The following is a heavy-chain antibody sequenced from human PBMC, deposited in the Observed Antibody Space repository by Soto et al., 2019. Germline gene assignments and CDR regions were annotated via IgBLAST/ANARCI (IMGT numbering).Heavy chain of an antibody. D-gene: IGHD3-10*01. CDR2: MNPNSGNT. CDR3: ARRRGLKRNAFDI. J-gene: IGHJ3*02. CDR1: GYTFTSYD. Sequence: ASVKVSCKASGYTFTSYDINWVRQATGQGLEWMGWMNPNSGNTGYAQKFRGRVTMTRNTSISTAYIELSSLRSEDTAVYYCARRRGLKRNAFDIWGQGTMVTVSS. V-gene: IGHV1-8*01.